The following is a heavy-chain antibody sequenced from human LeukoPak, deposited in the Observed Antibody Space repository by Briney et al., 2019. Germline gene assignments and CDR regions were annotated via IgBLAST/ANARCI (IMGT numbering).Heavy chain of an antibody. Sequence: ASVKVSCKVSGYTLTELSMHWVRQAPGKGLEWMGGFDPEDGETIYAQKFQGRVTMTEDTSTDTAYMELSSLRSEDMAVYYCATEDFWSGYYRYWGQGTLVTVSS. D-gene: IGHD3-3*01. CDR1: GYTLTELS. J-gene: IGHJ4*02. V-gene: IGHV1-24*01. CDR2: FDPEDGET. CDR3: ATEDFWSGYYRY.